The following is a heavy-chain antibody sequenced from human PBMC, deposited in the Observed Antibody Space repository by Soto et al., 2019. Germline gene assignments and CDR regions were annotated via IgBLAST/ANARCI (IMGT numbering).Heavy chain of an antibody. J-gene: IGHJ3*02. V-gene: IGHV3-48*02. CDR3: APSGWYGDAFDI. CDR1: GFTFSSYS. CDR2: ISSSSSTI. D-gene: IGHD6-19*01. Sequence: GGSLRLSCAASGFTFSSYSMNWVRQAPGKGLEWVSYISSSSSTIYYADSVKGRFTISRANAKNSLYLQMNSLRDADTAVYYCAPSGWYGDAFDIWGQGTMVTVSS.